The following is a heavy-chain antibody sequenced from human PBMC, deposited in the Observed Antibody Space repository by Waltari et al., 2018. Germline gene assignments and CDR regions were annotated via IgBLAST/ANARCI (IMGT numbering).Heavy chain of an antibody. CDR3: ARHEGYYDIVTGPTAYFDY. CDR2: IYYSGRP. V-gene: IGHV4-39*01. CDR1: GGSISSSSYY. J-gene: IGHJ4*02. Sequence: QLQLQESGPGLVKPSETLSLTCTVSGGSISSSSYYWGWIRQPPGKWLEWIGSIYYSGRPYYNPYRKSRVTISVDTSKNQFSLKLSSVTAADTAGYYCARHEGYYDIVTGPTAYFDYWGQGTLVTVSS. D-gene: IGHD3-9*01.